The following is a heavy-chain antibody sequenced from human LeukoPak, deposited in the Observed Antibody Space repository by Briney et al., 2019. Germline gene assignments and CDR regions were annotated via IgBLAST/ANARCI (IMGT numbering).Heavy chain of an antibody. D-gene: IGHD2-21*01. CDR2: VYHSGRT. CDR3: ARLDSISDAFDI. Sequence: PSETLSLTCTVSGYSISSGYYWGWIRQPPGKGLEWIGSVYHSGRTYYNPSLQSRVTVSVDTSKNQFSLKLSSVTAADTAVYYCARLDSISDAFDIWGQGTMVTVSS. V-gene: IGHV4-38-2*02. J-gene: IGHJ3*02. CDR1: GYSISSGYY.